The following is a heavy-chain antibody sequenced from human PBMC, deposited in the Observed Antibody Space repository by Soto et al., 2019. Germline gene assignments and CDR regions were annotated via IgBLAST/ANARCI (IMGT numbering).Heavy chain of an antibody. D-gene: IGHD4-17*01. Sequence: GGSLRLSCAASGFTFSSYGMHWVRQAPGKGLEWVAVISYDGSNKYYADSVKGRFTISRDNSKNTLYLQMNSLRAEDTAVYYCAKDGFGYGDPVDYYYYGMDVWGQGTTVTVSS. V-gene: IGHV3-30*18. CDR3: AKDGFGYGDPVDYYYYGMDV. J-gene: IGHJ6*02. CDR1: GFTFSSYG. CDR2: ISYDGSNK.